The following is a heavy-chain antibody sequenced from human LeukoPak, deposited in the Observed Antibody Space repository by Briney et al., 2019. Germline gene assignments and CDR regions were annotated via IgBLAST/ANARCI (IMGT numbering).Heavy chain of an antibody. CDR3: ARAKGRITIFGVVIIGRTVPYFDY. Sequence: SETLSLTCAVYGGSFSGYYWSWIRQPPGKGLEWIGEINHSGSTNYNPSLKSRVTISVDTSKNQFSLKLSSVTAADTAVYYCARAKGRITIFGVVIIGRTVPYFDYWGQGTLVTVSS. D-gene: IGHD3-3*01. J-gene: IGHJ4*02. CDR2: INHSGST. CDR1: GGSFSGYY. V-gene: IGHV4-34*01.